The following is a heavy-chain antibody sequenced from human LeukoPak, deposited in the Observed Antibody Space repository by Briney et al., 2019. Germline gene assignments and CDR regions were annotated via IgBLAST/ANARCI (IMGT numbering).Heavy chain of an antibody. D-gene: IGHD2-21*01. J-gene: IGHJ6*01. Sequence: GGSLRLSCAASGFXFSNYWIHWVRQAPGKGLEWVAVKWYDGRNNYYAASVKGRFTISRDDSKTTVYLLMNSLRADDTAVYYCAREVAPLYFHYGMDVWGEGTTVTVSS. CDR1: GFXFSNYW. V-gene: IGHV3-33*08. CDR2: KWYDGRNN. CDR3: AREVAPLYFHYGMDV.